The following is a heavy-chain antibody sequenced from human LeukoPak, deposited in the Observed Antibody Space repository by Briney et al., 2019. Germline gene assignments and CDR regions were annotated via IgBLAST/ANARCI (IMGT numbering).Heavy chain of an antibody. D-gene: IGHD6-13*01. CDR1: GGSISSSTYY. J-gene: IGHJ5*02. CDR3: ARDRVIAASGRGCWFDP. Sequence: SETLSLTCTVSGGSISSSTYYWSWIRQPAGNGLEWIGRVYTSGSTNYNSSLKSRVTMSVDTSKNQFSLKLSSVTAADTAVYYCARDRVIAASGRGCWFDPWGQGTLVTVSS. V-gene: IGHV4-61*02. CDR2: VYTSGST.